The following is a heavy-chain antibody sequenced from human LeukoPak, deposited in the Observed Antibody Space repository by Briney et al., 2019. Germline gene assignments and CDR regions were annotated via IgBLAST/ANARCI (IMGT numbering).Heavy chain of an antibody. V-gene: IGHV3-33*01. CDR1: GFTFSSYG. Sequence: GGSLRLSCAASGFTFSSYGMHWVRQAPGKGLERVAVIWYDGSNKYYADSVKGRFTISRDNSKNTLYLQMNSLRAEDTAVYYCAREGGRSHTYYFDYWGQGTLVTVSS. J-gene: IGHJ4*02. CDR2: IWYDGSNK. CDR3: AREGGRSHTYYFDY.